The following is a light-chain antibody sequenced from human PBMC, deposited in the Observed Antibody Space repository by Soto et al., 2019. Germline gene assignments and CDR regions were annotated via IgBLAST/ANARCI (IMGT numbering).Light chain of an antibody. CDR3: QQRGNWPPTWT. V-gene: IGKV3-11*01. CDR1: QSIGYY. Sequence: EIVLTQSPATLSLSPGERATLSCRASQSIGYYLAWYQEKPGQAPRLLIYDASIRATGIPARFSGSWSGTDFTLTISGLEPEDSAVYYCQQRGNWPPTWTLGQGTKVEIK. CDR2: DAS. J-gene: IGKJ1*01.